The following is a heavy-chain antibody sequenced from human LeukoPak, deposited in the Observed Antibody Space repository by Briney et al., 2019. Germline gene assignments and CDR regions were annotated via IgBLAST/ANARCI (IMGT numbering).Heavy chain of an antibody. D-gene: IGHD3-10*01. CDR2: ISGDGGST. V-gene: IGHV3-43*02. Sequence: GGSLRLSCAASGFTFDDYAMHWVRQAPGKGLEWVSLISGDGGSTYYADSVKGRFTISRDNSKNSLYLQMNSLRTEDTALYYCAKDLLERFGELGYYYMDVWGKGTTVTVSS. J-gene: IGHJ6*03. CDR1: GFTFDDYA. CDR3: AKDLLERFGELGYYYMDV.